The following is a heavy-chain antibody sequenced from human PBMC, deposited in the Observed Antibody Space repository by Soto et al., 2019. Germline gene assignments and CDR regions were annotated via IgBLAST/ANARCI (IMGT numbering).Heavy chain of an antibody. CDR3: AREHDFLFDY. CDR1: GGSISSYY. CDR2: VYYSGST. J-gene: IGHJ4*02. Sequence: SETLSLTCTVSGGSISSYYWSWIRQPPGKGLEWIGYVYYSGSTNYNPSLKSRVTISVDTSKNQFSLKLSSVTAADTAVYYCAREHDFLFDYWGQGTLVTVSS. V-gene: IGHV4-59*01. D-gene: IGHD3-3*01.